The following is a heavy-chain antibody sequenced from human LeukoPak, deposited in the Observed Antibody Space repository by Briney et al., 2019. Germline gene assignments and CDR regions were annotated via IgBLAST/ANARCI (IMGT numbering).Heavy chain of an antibody. CDR1: GYTFTSYY. V-gene: IGHV1-46*01. Sequence: ASVKVSCKASGYTFTSYYMHWVRQAPGQGLEWMGIINPSGGSTSYAQKFQGRVTMTRDTSTSTVYMELSSLRSEDTAVYYCARSNNWNYEENWFDPWGRGTLVTVSS. CDR2: INPSGGST. CDR3: ARSNNWNYEENWFDP. D-gene: IGHD1-7*01. J-gene: IGHJ5*02.